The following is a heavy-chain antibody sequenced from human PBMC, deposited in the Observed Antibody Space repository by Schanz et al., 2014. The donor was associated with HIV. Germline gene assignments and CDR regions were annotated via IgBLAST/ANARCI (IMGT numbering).Heavy chain of an antibody. CDR2: IKPNDGET. CDR3: TRNRYQLLPFDF. D-gene: IGHD1-1*01. Sequence: QVQLVQSGAEVKKPGASVKVSCKAPGHPFTGYYIHWVRQAPGQGLEWVGYIKPNDGETYYARKFRGRVTMTRDTSISSAFLELTRLRSDDTAVYFCTRNRYQLLPFDFWGQGTRVTVSS. V-gene: IGHV1-2*02. J-gene: IGHJ4*02. CDR1: GHPFTGYY.